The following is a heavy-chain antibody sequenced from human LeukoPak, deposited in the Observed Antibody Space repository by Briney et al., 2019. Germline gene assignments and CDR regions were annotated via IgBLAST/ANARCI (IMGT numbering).Heavy chain of an antibody. V-gene: IGHV3-30-3*01. CDR1: GFTFSSYA. D-gene: IGHD3-22*01. J-gene: IGHJ4*02. CDR3: ASLDYYDSSGYYPVDY. CDR2: ISYDGSNK. Sequence: GGSLRLSCAASGFTFSSYAMHWVRQAPGKGLEWVAVISYDGSNKYYADSVKGRFTISRDNSKNTLYLQMSSLRAEDTAVYYCASLDYYDSSGYYPVDYWGQGTLVTVSS.